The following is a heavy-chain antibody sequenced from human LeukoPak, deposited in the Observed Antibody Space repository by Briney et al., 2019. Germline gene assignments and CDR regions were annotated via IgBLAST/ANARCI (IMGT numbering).Heavy chain of an antibody. D-gene: IGHD1-20*01. CDR2: ISGSGNNP. CDR1: GFTFSRYW. J-gene: IGHJ4*02. CDR3: AKDRNWNDPGYFDC. V-gene: IGHV3-23*01. Sequence: GGSLRLSCAASGFTFSRYWMSWMRQAPGKGLEWVSTISGSGNNPYYAVSVKGRFTVSRDNSKNTLFLQMNSLRAEDTAVYYCAKDRNWNDPGYFDCWGQGTLVTVSS.